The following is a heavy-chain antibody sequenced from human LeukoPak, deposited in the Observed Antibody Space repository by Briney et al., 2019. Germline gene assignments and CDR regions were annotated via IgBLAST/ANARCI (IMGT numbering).Heavy chain of an antibody. Sequence: XXXGQGLEXXGWISAYNGNTNYAQKLQRRVTMTTDTSTSTAYMELRSLRSDDTAVYYCVRYHVPSNWFDPWGQGTLVTVSP. CDR2: ISAYNGNT. D-gene: IGHD2-2*01. V-gene: IGHV1-18*01. J-gene: IGHJ5*02. CDR3: VRYHVPSNWFDP.